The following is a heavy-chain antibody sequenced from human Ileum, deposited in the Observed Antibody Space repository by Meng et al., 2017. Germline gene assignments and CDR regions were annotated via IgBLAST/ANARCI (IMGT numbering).Heavy chain of an antibody. D-gene: IGHD7-27*01. Sequence: VQRQALGPGLVRPSGTLSLLFAVSGGSVSSSGYQWGWIRQPPGKGLEWIGYASTNYNPSLKSRVTISVDTSKNQFSLKLTSVTAADTAVYYCARDHWGSLDYWGQGVLVTVSS. CDR1: GGSVSSSGYQ. CDR2: AST. CDR3: ARDHWGSLDY. J-gene: IGHJ4*02. V-gene: IGHV4-61*08.